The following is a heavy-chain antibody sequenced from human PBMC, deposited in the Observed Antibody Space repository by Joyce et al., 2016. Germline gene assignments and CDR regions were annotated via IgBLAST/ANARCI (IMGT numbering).Heavy chain of an antibody. D-gene: IGHD3-10*01. CDR1: GYGFSIHW. J-gene: IGHJ4*02. Sequence: EVQLVQSEAVVKKPGESLRISCKGSGYGFSIHWIGWVRQKPGKGLEWMWVIFVGDSDTRYSPSFQGQVTMSVDKSINTAYLQWTSLKASDTATYYCARRMFYYGSRTSDFDYWGQGTLVTVSS. CDR2: IFVGDSDT. V-gene: IGHV5-51*01. CDR3: ARRMFYYGSRTSDFDY.